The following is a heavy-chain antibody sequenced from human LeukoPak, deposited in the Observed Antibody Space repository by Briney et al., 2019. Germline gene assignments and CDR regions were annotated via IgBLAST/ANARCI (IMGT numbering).Heavy chain of an antibody. CDR2: TYYRSKLY. CDR3: ARDLGLGWFDP. CDR1: GDIHSSNSVA. V-gene: IGHV6-1*01. Sequence: SQTLSLTCAISGDIHSSNSVAWTWVRQSPSRGLEWQGRTYYRSKLYDYAVSVKSRLTINPDTSKNQFSLQLSSVTPEDTTVYYCARDLGLGWFDPWGQGTLVTVSS. J-gene: IGHJ5*02.